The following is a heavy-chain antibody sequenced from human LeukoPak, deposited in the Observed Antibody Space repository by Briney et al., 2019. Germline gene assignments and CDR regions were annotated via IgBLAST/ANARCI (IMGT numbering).Heavy chain of an antibody. D-gene: IGHD2/OR15-2a*01. J-gene: IGHJ5*02. V-gene: IGHV1-2*02. Sequence: ASVKVSCTASGYTFSDYYIHWLRQAPGQGLEWMGWINPKSGGTNYAQYFQGRVTMTRDTSSTTVYMDLTGLRSDDTAVYFCARPLGSLKEYWWFDPWGQGTLVTVSS. CDR3: ARPLGSLKEYWWFDP. CDR2: INPKSGGT. CDR1: GYTFSDYY.